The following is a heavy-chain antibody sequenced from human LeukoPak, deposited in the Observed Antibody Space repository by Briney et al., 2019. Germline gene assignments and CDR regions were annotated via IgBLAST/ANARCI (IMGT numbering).Heavy chain of an antibody. Sequence: GGSLRLSCAASGFTFSSYGMHWVRQAPGKGLEWVAVISYDGSNKYSADSVKGRFTISRDNSKNTLYLQMKSLRAEDTAVYYCARHLSGVTGYSYGRGIDYWGQGTLVTVSS. D-gene: IGHD5-18*01. CDR2: ISYDGSNK. CDR3: ARHLSGVTGYSYGRGIDY. CDR1: GFTFSSYG. J-gene: IGHJ4*02. V-gene: IGHV3-30*03.